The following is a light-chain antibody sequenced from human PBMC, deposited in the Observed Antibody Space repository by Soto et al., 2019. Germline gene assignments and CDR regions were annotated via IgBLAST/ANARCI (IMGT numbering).Light chain of an antibody. CDR2: GAS. Sequence: TQSPSTLSGSVGERVTLSCRASQSVSSNLAWYQQKPGQAPRLLISGASSRATGIPDRFTGSGSETSFTLTISRLEPEDFALYYCQHYQSGHPITFGQGTRLEIK. CDR1: QSVSSN. CDR3: QHYQSGHPIT. V-gene: IGKV3-20*01. J-gene: IGKJ5*01.